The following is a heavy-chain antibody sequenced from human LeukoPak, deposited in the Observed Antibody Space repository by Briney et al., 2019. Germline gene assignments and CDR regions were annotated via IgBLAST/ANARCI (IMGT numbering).Heavy chain of an antibody. CDR3: ARVMYSSGWSFDY. V-gene: IGHV3-7*01. Sequence: PGGSLRLSCAASGFTFSSYWMSWVRQAPGKGLKWVANIKQDGSEKYYVDSVKGRFTISKDNAKNSLYLQMTSLRAEDTAVYYCARVMYSSGWSFDYWGQGTLVTVSS. CDR2: IKQDGSEK. J-gene: IGHJ4*02. CDR1: GFTFSSYW. D-gene: IGHD6-19*01.